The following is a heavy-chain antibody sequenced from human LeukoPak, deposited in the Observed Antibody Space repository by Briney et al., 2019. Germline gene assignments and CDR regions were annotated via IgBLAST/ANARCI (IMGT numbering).Heavy chain of an antibody. J-gene: IGHJ4*02. CDR1: GGSISSYY. V-gene: IGHV4-59*01. D-gene: IGHD1-7*01. Sequence: SETLSLTCTVSGGSISSYYWSWIRQPPGKGLEWIGYIYYSGSTNYNPSLKGRVTISVDTSKNQFSLKLSSVTAADTAVYYCASSVGWNYVYFDYWGQGTLVTVSS. CDR2: IYYSGST. CDR3: ASSVGWNYVYFDY.